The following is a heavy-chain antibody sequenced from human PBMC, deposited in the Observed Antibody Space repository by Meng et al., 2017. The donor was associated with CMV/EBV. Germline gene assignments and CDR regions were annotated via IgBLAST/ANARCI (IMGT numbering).Heavy chain of an antibody. Sequence: RPEPGPGLVKPSQTLSLTCTVSGGSISSGDYYWSWIRQPPGKGLEWIGYIYYSGSTYYNPSLKSRVTISVDTSKNQFSLKLSSVTAADTAVYYCARVRVVTPGGNYAFNIWGQGTMVTVSS. CDR3: ARVRVVTPGGNYAFNI. V-gene: IGHV4-30-4*08. CDR2: IYYSGST. D-gene: IGHD2-21*02. CDR1: GGSISSGDYY. J-gene: IGHJ3*02.